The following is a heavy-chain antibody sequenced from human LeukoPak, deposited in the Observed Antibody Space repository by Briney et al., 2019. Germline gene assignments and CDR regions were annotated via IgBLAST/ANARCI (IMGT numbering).Heavy chain of an antibody. D-gene: IGHD6-6*01. V-gene: IGHV3-23*01. CDR2: ISGSGGST. CDR3: AKDPHSSSLYYFDY. J-gene: IGHJ4*02. Sequence: PGGSLRLSCAASGFTFSSYAMSWIRQAPGKGLEWVSAISGSGGSTYYADSVKGRFTISRDNSKNTLYLQMNSLRAEDTAVYYCAKDPHSSSLYYFDYWGQGTLVTVSS. CDR1: GFTFSSYA.